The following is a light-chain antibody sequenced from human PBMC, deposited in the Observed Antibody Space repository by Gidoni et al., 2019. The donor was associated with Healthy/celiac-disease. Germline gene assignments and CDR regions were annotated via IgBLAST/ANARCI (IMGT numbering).Light chain of an antibody. V-gene: IGLV2-14*01. J-gene: IGLJ3*02. Sequence: QSALTQPASVSGSPGQSITISCTGTSSDVGGYNYVSWYQQHPGKAPKLMIYEVSNRPSGVSNRFSGSKSGNTAYLTISGLQAEDEADYYCSSYTSSSTLSWVFGGGTKLTVL. CDR1: SSDVGGYNY. CDR3: SSYTSSSTLSWV. CDR2: EVS.